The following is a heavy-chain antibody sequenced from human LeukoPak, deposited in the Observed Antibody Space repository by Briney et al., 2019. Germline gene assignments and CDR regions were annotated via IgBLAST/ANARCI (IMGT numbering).Heavy chain of an antibody. Sequence: PGGSLRLSCAASGFTFDDYAVRWVRHAPGKGLEWVSGISWNSGSIAYADSVKGRFTISRDNAKNSLYLQMNSLRAEDTALYYCAKVDSGSLGPYFDYWGQGTLVTVSS. J-gene: IGHJ4*02. D-gene: IGHD1-26*01. CDR1: GFTFDDYA. CDR3: AKVDSGSLGPYFDY. CDR2: ISWNSGSI. V-gene: IGHV3-9*01.